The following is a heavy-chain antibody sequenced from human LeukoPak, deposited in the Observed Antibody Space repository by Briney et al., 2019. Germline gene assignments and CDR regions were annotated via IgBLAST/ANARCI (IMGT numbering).Heavy chain of an antibody. CDR3: ARDSGKVVTMRRFDY. CDR1: GYSFTGYY. Sequence: ASVKVSCKASGYSFTGYYMHWVRQAPGQGLEWMGIINPSGGSTSYAQKFQGRVTMTRDMSTSTVYMELSSLRSEDTAVYYCARDSGKVVTMRRFDYWGQGTLVTVSS. D-gene: IGHD4-23*01. CDR2: INPSGGST. V-gene: IGHV1-46*01. J-gene: IGHJ4*02.